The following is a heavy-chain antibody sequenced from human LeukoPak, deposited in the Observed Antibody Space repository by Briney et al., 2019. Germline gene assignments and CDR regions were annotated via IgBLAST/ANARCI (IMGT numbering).Heavy chain of an antibody. V-gene: IGHV1-2*02. J-gene: IGHJ4*02. Sequence: GASVKVSCKASGYTFTGYYMHWVRQAPGQGLEWMGWINPNSGGTNYAQKFQGRVTMTRDTSISTAYMELSRLRSDDTAVYYCARDKLWFGELPLDYWGQGTLVTVSS. D-gene: IGHD3-10*01. CDR1: GYTFTGYY. CDR2: INPNSGGT. CDR3: ARDKLWFGELPLDY.